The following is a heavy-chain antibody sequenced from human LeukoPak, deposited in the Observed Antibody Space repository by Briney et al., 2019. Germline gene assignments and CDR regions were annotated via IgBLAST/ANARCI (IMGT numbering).Heavy chain of an antibody. D-gene: IGHD1-1*01. CDR3: ARKGPLGPGGTQYFDL. J-gene: IGHJ2*01. CDR2: IIPIFGTA. Sequence: ASVKVSCKASGGTFSSYAISWVRQAPGQGLEWMGGIIPIFGTANYAQKFQGRVTITTDESTSTAYMELSSLRSEDTAVYYCARKGPLGPGGTQYFDLWGRGTLVTVSS. CDR1: GGTFSSYA. V-gene: IGHV1-69*05.